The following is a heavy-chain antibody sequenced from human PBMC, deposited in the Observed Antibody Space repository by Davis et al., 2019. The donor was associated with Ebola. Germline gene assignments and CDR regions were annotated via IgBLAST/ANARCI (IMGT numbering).Heavy chain of an antibody. J-gene: IGHJ6*02. CDR1: GYTFTGYY. CDR3: ARDRCSSTSCRPQPMYYYYYGMDV. D-gene: IGHD2-2*01. V-gene: IGHV1-18*04. Sequence: ASVKVSCKASGYTFTGYYMHWVRQAPGQGLEWMGWISAYNGNTNYAQKLQGRVTMTTDTSTSTAYMELRSLRSDDTAVYYCARDRCSSTSCRPQPMYYYYYGMDVWGQGTTVTVSS. CDR2: ISAYNGNT.